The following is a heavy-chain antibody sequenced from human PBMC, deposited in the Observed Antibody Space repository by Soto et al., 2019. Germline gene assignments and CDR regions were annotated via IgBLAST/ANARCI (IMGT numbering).Heavy chain of an antibody. V-gene: IGHV6-1*01. Sequence: PSQTLSVTCVVSGGSVSSNSVAGDWIRQSPSRGLEWLGRTYYRSRWYNDYAVSVRSRITVNADTSKNQFSLHLNSVTPEDTAVYYCDGTSSLQWSYMDVWDKGTTVTVSS. J-gene: IGHJ6*03. CDR2: TYYRSRWYN. D-gene: IGHD1-1*01. CDR1: GGSVSSNSVA. CDR3: DGTSSLQWSYMDV.